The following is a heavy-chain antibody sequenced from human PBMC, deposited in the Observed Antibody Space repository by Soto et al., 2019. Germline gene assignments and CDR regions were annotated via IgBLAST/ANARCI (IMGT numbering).Heavy chain of an antibody. CDR2: IWYDGSHT. CDR3: ARDGQQLAPYAMDV. J-gene: IGHJ6*02. D-gene: IGHD1-1*01. Sequence: QVHLVESGGGVVQPGRSLRLSCAASGFIFKHHAMHWVRQAAGKGLEWVAQIWYDGSHTYYTDSVKGRFTISRDNLKDMVYLHIDSLRAEDTAVYYCARDGQQLAPYAMDVWGQGTTVTVSS. CDR1: GFIFKHHA. V-gene: IGHV3-33*01.